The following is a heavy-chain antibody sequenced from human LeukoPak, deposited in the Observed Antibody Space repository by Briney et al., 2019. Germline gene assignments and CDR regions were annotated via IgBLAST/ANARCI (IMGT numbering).Heavy chain of an antibody. Sequence: PSETLSLACPVSGGSTSSSSYYWGRIRRPPGKGLEWIGRIYYSGRTYYNPSLKSRVTISVDTSKNQFYLKLSCVTAAYTAVFYCARVGIGYSSGWYRVLWGQGTLVTVSS. CDR2: IYYSGRT. CDR1: GGSTSSSSYY. CDR3: ARVGIGYSSGWYRVL. J-gene: IGHJ4*02. D-gene: IGHD6-19*01. V-gene: IGHV4-39*01.